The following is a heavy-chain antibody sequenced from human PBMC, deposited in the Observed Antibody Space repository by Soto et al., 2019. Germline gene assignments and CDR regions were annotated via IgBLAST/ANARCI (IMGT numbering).Heavy chain of an antibody. Sequence: QVQLVQSGAEEKKPGASVKVSCKASGYTFTSYAMHWVRQAPGQRFEWMGWINAGNGNTKYSQKFQGRVTITRDTSASTAYMELSSLRSEDTAVYYCARGITLPTPLDYWGQGTLVTVSS. CDR1: GYTFTSYA. D-gene: IGHD1-20*01. J-gene: IGHJ4*02. V-gene: IGHV1-3*05. CDR3: ARGITLPTPLDY. CDR2: INAGNGNT.